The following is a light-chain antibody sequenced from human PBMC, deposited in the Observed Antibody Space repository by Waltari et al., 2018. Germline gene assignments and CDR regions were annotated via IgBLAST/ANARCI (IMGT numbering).Light chain of an antibody. J-gene: IGLJ2*01. CDR2: GYN. CDR3: SSRDSGPNHLVV. CDR1: SLRSSY. Sequence: SSELTQDPAVSVALGQTLRITCQGDSLRSSYASWYQQKPGQAPVLIGYGYNQRPSGIPDRFSGSYSGDTASLTITGTQAEDEGDYLCSSRDSGPNHLVVFGGGTRLTVL. V-gene: IGLV3-19*01.